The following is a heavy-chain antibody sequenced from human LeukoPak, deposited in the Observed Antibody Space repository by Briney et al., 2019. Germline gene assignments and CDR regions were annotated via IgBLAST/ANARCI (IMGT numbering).Heavy chain of an antibody. CDR3: ATDRDWTLLDY. Sequence: GGSLRLSCTASGFTFSSNWMSWVRQDPGKGLEWVANIKQDGSEKNYVDSVKGRFTISRDNAKNSLYLQMNSLRAEDTAVYYCATDRDWTLLDYWGQGTLVTLSS. CDR2: IKQDGSEK. D-gene: IGHD1-1*01. CDR1: GFTFSSNW. V-gene: IGHV3-7*01. J-gene: IGHJ4*02.